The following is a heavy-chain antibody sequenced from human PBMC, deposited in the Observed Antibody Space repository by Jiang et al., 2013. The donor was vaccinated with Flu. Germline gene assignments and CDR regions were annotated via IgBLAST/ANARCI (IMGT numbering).Heavy chain of an antibody. Sequence: TLTCTFSGFSLSTSGVGVGWIRQPPGKALEWLALIYWDDDKRYSPSLKSRLTITKDTSKNQVVLTMTNMDPVDTATYYCARENYGSGSYHLQFDYWGQGTLVTVSS. CDR3: ARENYGSGSYHLQFDY. J-gene: IGHJ4*02. V-gene: IGHV2-5*02. CDR2: IYWDDDK. D-gene: IGHD3-10*01. CDR1: GFSLSTSGVG.